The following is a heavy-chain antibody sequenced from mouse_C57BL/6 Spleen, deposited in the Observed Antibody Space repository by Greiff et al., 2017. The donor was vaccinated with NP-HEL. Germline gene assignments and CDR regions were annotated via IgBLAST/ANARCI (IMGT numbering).Heavy chain of an antibody. V-gene: IGHV5-4*01. D-gene: IGHD2-2*01. CDR2: ISDGGSYT. CDR3: ARGKENYGFSY. CDR1: GFTFSSYA. Sequence: VQLKESGGGLVKPGGSLKLSCAASGFTFSSYAMSWVRQTPEKRLEWVATISDGGSYTYYPDNVKGRFTISRDNAKNNLYLQMSHLKSEDTAMYYCARGKENYGFSYWGQGTTLTVSS. J-gene: IGHJ2*01.